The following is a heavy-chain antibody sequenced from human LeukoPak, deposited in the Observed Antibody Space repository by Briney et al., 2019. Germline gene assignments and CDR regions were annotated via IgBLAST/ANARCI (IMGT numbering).Heavy chain of an antibody. J-gene: IGHJ3*02. Sequence: TGGSLRLSCAASGFTFRSYSMNWVRQAPGKGLEWVSCISSSSSYIYNADSVKGRFTISRDNAKNSLYLQMNSLRAEGTAVYYCARGGVYYDSSFDIWGQGTMVTVSS. CDR3: ARGGVYYDSSFDI. D-gene: IGHD3-22*01. CDR2: ISSSSSYI. V-gene: IGHV3-21*01. CDR1: GFTFRSYS.